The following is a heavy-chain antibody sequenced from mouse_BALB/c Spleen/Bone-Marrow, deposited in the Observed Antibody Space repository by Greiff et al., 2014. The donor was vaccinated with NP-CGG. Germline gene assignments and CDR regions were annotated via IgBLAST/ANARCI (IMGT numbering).Heavy chain of an antibody. D-gene: IGHD2-4*01. Sequence: EVKLVESGAELVRPGALVKLSCKASGFNIKDYYMHWAKQRPEQGLEWIGWIDPENGNTIYDPKFQGKASIPADTSSNTAYLQLSSLTSEDTAVYYCAMITTYWGQGTTLTVSS. CDR2: IDPENGNT. V-gene: IGHV14-1*02. CDR3: AMITTY. J-gene: IGHJ2*01. CDR1: GFNIKDYY.